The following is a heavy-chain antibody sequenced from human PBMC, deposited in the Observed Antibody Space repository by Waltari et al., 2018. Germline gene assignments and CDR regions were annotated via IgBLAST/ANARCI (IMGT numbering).Heavy chain of an antibody. Sequence: QVQLVESGGGLVKPGGSLRLSCAASSFIFSDYYMTWVRQAPGKGLEWVSYISSGGVTIYYADSVRGRFTISRDNSVNSMYLQMDNLRVEDTAVYYCARAGTNFPYYMDVWGKGTTVMVSS. CDR1: SFIFSDYY. CDR3: ARAGTNFPYYMDV. CDR2: ISSGGVTI. J-gene: IGHJ6*03. V-gene: IGHV3-11*04. D-gene: IGHD1-1*01.